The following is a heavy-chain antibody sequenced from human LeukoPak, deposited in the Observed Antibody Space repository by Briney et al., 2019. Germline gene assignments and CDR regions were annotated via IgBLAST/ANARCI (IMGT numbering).Heavy chain of an antibody. D-gene: IGHD6-13*01. CDR3: ARARIAAPLLDY. V-gene: IGHV3-11*04. J-gene: IGHJ4*02. Sequence: GSLRLSCAASGFTFSDYYMSWIRQAPGKGLEWVSYISDHGKSRNYVDSVKGRFTISRDNAKNSLYLQMNSLRVEDTAVYFCARARIAAPLLDYWGQGTLVTVSS. CDR1: GFTFSDYY. CDR2: ISDHGKSR.